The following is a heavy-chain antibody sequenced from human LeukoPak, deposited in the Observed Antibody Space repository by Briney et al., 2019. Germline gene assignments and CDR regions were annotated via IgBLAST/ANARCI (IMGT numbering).Heavy chain of an antibody. CDR3: AREIGDGYNKDAFDI. J-gene: IGHJ3*02. CDR2: INPNSGGT. V-gene: IGHV1-2*02. Sequence: ASVKVSCRASGYTFTGYYMHWARQAPGQGLEWMGWINPNSGGTNYAQKFQGRVTMTRDTSISTAYMELSRLRSDDTAVYYCAREIGDGYNKDAFDIWGQGTMVTVSS. D-gene: IGHD5-24*01. CDR1: GYTFTGYY.